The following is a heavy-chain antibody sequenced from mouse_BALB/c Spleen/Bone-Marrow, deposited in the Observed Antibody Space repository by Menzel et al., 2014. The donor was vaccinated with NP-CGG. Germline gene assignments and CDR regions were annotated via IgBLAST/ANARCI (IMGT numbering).Heavy chain of an antibody. CDR3: AGGLLRPYYAMDY. CDR2: ILPGSGST. J-gene: IGHJ4*01. V-gene: IGHV1-9*01. Sequence: VQLQQSGAELMKPGASVKISCKATGYTFSSYWIEWVKQRPGHGLEWIGEILPGSGSTNYNEKFKGKATFTAATSSNTAYMHLSSLTSEDSAVYYCAGGLLRPYYAMDYWGQGTSVTVSS. CDR1: GYTFSSYW. D-gene: IGHD1-2*01.